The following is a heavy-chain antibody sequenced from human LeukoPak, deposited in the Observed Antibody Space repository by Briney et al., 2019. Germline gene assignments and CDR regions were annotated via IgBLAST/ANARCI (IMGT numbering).Heavy chain of an antibody. Sequence: GASVKVSCKASGYTFTSYDINWVRQATGQGLEWMGWMNPNSGNTGYAQKFQGRVTITRNTSISTAYMELSSLRSEDTAVYYCAKDRAYSSGLGAFDIWGQGTMVTVAS. J-gene: IGHJ3*02. CDR1: GYTFTSYD. CDR2: MNPNSGNT. D-gene: IGHD6-19*01. V-gene: IGHV1-8*03. CDR3: AKDRAYSSGLGAFDI.